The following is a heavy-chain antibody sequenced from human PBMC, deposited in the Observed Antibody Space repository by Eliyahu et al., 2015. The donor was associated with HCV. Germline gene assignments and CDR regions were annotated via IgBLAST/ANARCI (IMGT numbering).Heavy chain of an antibody. Sequence: QVQLVQSGAEVKKPGASVKVSCKASGYTFXSYYXHWVRQAPGQGLEWMGIINPSGGSTSYAQKFQGRVTMTRDTSTSTVYMELSSLRSEDTAVYYCARRRITMVRGAQATYYYYGMDVWGQGTTVTVSS. CDR1: GYTFXSYY. V-gene: IGHV1-46*03. J-gene: IGHJ6*02. CDR3: ARRRITMVRGAQATYYYYGMDV. CDR2: INPSGGST. D-gene: IGHD3-10*01.